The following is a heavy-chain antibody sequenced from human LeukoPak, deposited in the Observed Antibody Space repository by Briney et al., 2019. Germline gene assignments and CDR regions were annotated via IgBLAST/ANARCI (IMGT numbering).Heavy chain of an antibody. CDR2: ISSSSGTI. J-gene: IGHJ4*02. CDR3: AREVAVAGTDLDY. Sequence: GGSLRLSCAASGFTFSSYSMNWVRQAPGKGLEWVSYISSSSGTIYYADSVKGRFTISRDNAKNSLYLQMNSLRTEDTAVYYCAREVAVAGTDLDYWGQGTLVTVSS. CDR1: GFTFSSYS. D-gene: IGHD6-19*01. V-gene: IGHV3-48*04.